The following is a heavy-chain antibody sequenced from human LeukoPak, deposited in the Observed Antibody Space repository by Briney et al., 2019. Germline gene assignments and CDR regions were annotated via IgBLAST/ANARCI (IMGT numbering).Heavy chain of an antibody. CDR3: ASDANPHSSTWYGSWFDP. V-gene: IGHV3-66*01. J-gene: IGHJ5*02. CDR2: VYSGAST. Sequence: GGSLRLSCAASGFTFSSYAMSWVRQAPEKGLEWVSVVYSGASTYYADSVKGRFTISRDDSRNTVYLQMNSLRAEDTAVYYCASDANPHSSTWYGSWFDPWGQGTLVTVSS. CDR1: GFTFSSYA. D-gene: IGHD6-13*01.